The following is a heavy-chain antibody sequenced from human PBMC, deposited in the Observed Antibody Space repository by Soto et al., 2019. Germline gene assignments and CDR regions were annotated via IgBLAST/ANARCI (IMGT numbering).Heavy chain of an antibody. CDR1: GFTFSSYG. J-gene: IGHJ4*02. Sequence: QVQLVESGGGVVQPGRSLRLSCAASGFTFSSYGMHWVRQAPGKGLEWVAVISYDGSNKYYADSVKGRFTISRDNSKNTLYLQMNSLRAEDTAVYYCAKGEFRDDLNTFDYWGQGTLVTVSS. CDR3: AKGEFRDDLNTFDY. V-gene: IGHV3-30*18. D-gene: IGHD3-10*01. CDR2: ISYDGSNK.